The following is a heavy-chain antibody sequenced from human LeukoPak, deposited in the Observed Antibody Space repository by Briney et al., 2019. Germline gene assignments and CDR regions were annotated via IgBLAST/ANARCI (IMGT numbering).Heavy chain of an antibody. J-gene: IGHJ4*02. D-gene: IGHD3-3*01. V-gene: IGHV1-18*01. CDR3: ARERNDFWSGYYAFDY. Sequence: ASVKVSCKASGYTFTSYGISWVRQAPGQGLEWMGWISAYNGNTNYAQKLQGRVTMTTDTSTSTAYMELRSLRSDDTAVYYCARERNDFWSGYYAFDYWGQGTLVTVSS. CDR2: ISAYNGNT. CDR1: GYTFTSYG.